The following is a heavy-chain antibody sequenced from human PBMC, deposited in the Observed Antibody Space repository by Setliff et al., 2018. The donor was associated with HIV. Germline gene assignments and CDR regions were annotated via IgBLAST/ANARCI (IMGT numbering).Heavy chain of an antibody. CDR2: ISAYDSNT. CDR3: ARDPAPSSSASYFQH. D-gene: IGHD6-6*01. J-gene: IGHJ1*01. CDR1: GYTFTSYG. Sequence: ASVKVSCKASGYTFTSYGISWVRQAPGQGLEWMGWISAYDSNTNYEHRLQGRVTMTRDTSTSTVYMELSSLRSEDTAVYYCARDPAPSSSASYFQHWGQGTPVTVSS. V-gene: IGHV1-18*01.